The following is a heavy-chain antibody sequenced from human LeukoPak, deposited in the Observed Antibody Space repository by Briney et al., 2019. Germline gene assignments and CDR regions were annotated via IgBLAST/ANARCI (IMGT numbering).Heavy chain of an antibody. CDR2: INHSGST. D-gene: IGHD3-16*01. V-gene: IGHV4-34*01. J-gene: IGHJ5*02. Sequence: PSETLSLTCSVYGGSFSGHYWSWLRQPPGKGVEWIGEINHSGSTNYNPSLKSRGAISIDTSKNQFSLKLRSVTAADTAVYYCTRGPLWVKERLFDPWGQGTLVTVSS. CDR1: GGSFSGHY. CDR3: TRGPLWVKERLFDP.